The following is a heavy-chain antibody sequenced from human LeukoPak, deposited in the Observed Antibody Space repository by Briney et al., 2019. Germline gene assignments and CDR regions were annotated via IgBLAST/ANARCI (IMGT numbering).Heavy chain of an antibody. V-gene: IGHV4-59*01. J-gene: IGHJ5*02. CDR2: FFYSGST. CDR1: GGSISGYY. Sequence: PSETLSLTCTVSGGSISGYYWSWIRQPPGKGLEWIGYFFYSGSTNYNPSLKSRVTISVDTSKNQFSLKLSSVTAADTAVYYCARGSGGYHYDHWGQGTLVTVSS. D-gene: IGHD3-22*01. CDR3: ARGSGGYHYDH.